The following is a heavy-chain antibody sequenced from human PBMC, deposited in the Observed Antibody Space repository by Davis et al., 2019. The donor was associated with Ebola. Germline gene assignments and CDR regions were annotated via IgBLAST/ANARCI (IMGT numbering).Heavy chain of an antibody. J-gene: IGHJ4*02. V-gene: IGHV4-59*07. Sequence: MPSDTLSLTCTVSGGSISSYYWSWIRQPPGKGLEWIGYIYYTGSTKYNPSLKSRVTISVDTSKNQFSLKLSSVTAADTAVYYCASSSGYYSPHFDYWGQGTLVTVSS. CDR2: IYYTGST. CDR3: ASSSGYYSPHFDY. CDR1: GGSISSYY. D-gene: IGHD3-22*01.